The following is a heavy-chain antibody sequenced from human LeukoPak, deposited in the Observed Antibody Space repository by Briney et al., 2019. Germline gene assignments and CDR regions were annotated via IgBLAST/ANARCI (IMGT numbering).Heavy chain of an antibody. V-gene: IGHV4-30-4*01. Sequence: SQTLSLTCTVSGGSISSGDYYWSWVRQPPGKGLEWIGHIFYSGSTYYNPSLMRRLTISVDTSKNQFSLKLSSVTPADTAVYYCARERREGGSSWIDYWGRGTLVTVSS. J-gene: IGHJ4*02. CDR3: ARERREGGSSWIDY. D-gene: IGHD6-13*01. CDR1: GGSISSGDYY. CDR2: IFYSGST.